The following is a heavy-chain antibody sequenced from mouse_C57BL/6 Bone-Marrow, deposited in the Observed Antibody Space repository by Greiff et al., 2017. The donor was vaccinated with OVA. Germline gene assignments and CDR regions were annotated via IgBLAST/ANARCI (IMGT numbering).Heavy chain of an antibody. CDR2: INSDGGST. V-gene: IGHV5-2*01. D-gene: IGHD2-5*01. CDR1: EYEFPSHD. J-gene: IGHJ4*01. Sequence: EVQRVESGGGLVQPGESLKLSCESNEYEFPSHDMSWVRKTPEKRLELVAAINSDGGSTYYPDTMERRFIISRDNTKKTLYLQMSSLRSEDTALYYCASPSIVTTRYYAMDYWGQGTSVTVSS. CDR3: ASPSIVTTRYYAMDY.